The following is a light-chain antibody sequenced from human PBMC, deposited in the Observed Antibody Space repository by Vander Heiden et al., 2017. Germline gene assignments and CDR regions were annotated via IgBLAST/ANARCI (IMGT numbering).Light chain of an antibody. CDR1: SSDVGSSNR. CDR2: EVN. J-gene: IGLJ1*01. CDR3: NSYTTSNTYV. V-gene: IGLV2-18*02. Sequence: QSALTQPPSVSGSPGQSVTISCTGTSSDVGSSNRVSWYQQPPGTAPKVIIYEVNSRPSGVPDRFSGSQSGNTASLTISGLQAEDEADYYCNSYTTSNTYVFGTGTKVTVL.